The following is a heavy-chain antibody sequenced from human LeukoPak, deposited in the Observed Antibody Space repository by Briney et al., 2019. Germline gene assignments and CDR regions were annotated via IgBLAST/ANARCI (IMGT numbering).Heavy chain of an antibody. Sequence: GASVKVSCKASGYTFTSYGISWVRQAPGQGLEWMGWISAYNGNTNYAQKLQGRVTMTRDTSISTAYMELSRLRSDDTAVYYCAILAAAGRGDFDYWGQGTLVTVSS. CDR1: GYTFTSYG. D-gene: IGHD6-13*01. V-gene: IGHV1-18*01. J-gene: IGHJ4*02. CDR3: AILAAAGRGDFDY. CDR2: ISAYNGNT.